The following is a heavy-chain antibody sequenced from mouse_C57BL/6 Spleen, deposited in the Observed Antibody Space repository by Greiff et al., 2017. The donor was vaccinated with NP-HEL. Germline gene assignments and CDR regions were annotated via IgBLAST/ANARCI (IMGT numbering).Heavy chain of an antibody. CDR2: IDPETGGT. CDR1: GYTFTDYE. CDR3: TSTTSDGYDEAY. D-gene: IGHD2-2*01. Sequence: QVQLQQSGAELVRPGASVTLSCKASGYTFTDYEMHWVKQTPVHGLEWIGAIDPETGGTAYNQKFKGKAILTADKSSSTAYMELRSLTSEDSAVYYCTSTTSDGYDEAYWGQGTLVTVSA. J-gene: IGHJ3*01. V-gene: IGHV1-15*01.